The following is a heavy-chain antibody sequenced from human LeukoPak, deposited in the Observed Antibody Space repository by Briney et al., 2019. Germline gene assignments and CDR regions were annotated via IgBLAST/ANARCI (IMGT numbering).Heavy chain of an antibody. V-gene: IGHV3-7*05. Sequence: GGSLRLSCAASGFTFSDYWMTWVRQAPGKGLEYVVNIKEDGSEKYYVDSVKGRFTISRDNTRNSLYLQMSSLRGDDTAVYFCVRDCGFHTFDYWGRGTLVTVSS. D-gene: IGHD2-21*01. CDR2: IKEDGSEK. CDR3: VRDCGFHTFDY. J-gene: IGHJ4*02. CDR1: GFTFSDYW.